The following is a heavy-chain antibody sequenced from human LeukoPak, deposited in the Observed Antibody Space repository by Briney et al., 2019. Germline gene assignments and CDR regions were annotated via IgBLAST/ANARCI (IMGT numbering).Heavy chain of an antibody. V-gene: IGHV4-34*01. CDR2: INHSVST. CDR1: GGSVSGDY. CDR3: ASGSDGGRSGIATNYFDY. J-gene: IGHJ4*02. D-gene: IGHD6-13*01. Sequence: PSETLSLTCGVCGGSVSGDYCSWIRQPPGKGLEWMAEINHSVSTNYNPSLKSRVTISVDTSKNQFSLKLSSVTAGDTAVYYCASGSDGGRSGIATNYFDYWGQGTLVTVSS.